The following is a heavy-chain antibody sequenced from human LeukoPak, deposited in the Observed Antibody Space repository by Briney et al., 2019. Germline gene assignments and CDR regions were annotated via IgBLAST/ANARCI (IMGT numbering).Heavy chain of an antibody. V-gene: IGHV1-2*02. CDR1: GYTFTGYY. CDR3: AREDYYGSGSFSNWFDP. CDR2: INPNSGGT. J-gene: IGHJ5*02. Sequence: EASVKVSCKASGYTFTGYYMHWVRQAPGQGLEWMGWINPNSGGTNYAQKFQGRVTMTRDTSISTAYMELSSLRSEDTAIYYCAREDYYGSGSFSNWFDPWGQGTLVTVSS. D-gene: IGHD3-10*01.